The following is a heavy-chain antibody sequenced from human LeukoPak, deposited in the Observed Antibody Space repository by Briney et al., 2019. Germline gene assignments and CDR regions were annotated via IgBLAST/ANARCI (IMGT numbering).Heavy chain of an antibody. CDR2: INSDGSFT. J-gene: IGHJ5*02. D-gene: IGHD4/OR15-4a*01. CDR1: EFIFSNYW. V-gene: IGHV3-74*01. CDR3: ARVQVLGTYDWFDP. Sequence: GGSLRLSCAASEFIFSNYWMHWVRQAPGKGLVWVSRINSDGSFTSYADSVKGRFTISRDNAKNTLYLQMNSLRAEDTAIYYCARVQVLGTYDWFDPWGQGTLVTVSS.